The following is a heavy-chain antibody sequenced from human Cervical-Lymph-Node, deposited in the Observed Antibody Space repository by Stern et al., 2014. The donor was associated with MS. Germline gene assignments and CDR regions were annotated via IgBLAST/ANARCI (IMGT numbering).Heavy chain of an antibody. V-gene: IGHV1-69*17. CDR2: IIPIVGIP. CDR3: ARDREENAFDV. CDR1: GGAFSFSG. Sequence: QVQLVQSGAEVKKPGSSVKVSCKSSGGAFSFSGISWVRQAPGQGLEWMGGIIPIVGIPNYAQKFQGRVTITADKSTSTAYMDLSSLRSEDTAVYYCARDREENAFDVWGQGTVVTVSS. J-gene: IGHJ3*01. D-gene: IGHD5-24*01.